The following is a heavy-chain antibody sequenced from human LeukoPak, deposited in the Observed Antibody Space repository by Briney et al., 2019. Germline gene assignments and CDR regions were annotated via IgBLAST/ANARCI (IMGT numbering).Heavy chain of an antibody. V-gene: IGHV1-69*13. CDR1: GGTFSSYA. Sequence: ASVKVSCKVSGGTFSSYAISWVRQAPGQGLEWMGGIIPIFGTANYAQKFQGRVTITADESTSTAYMELSSLRSEDTAVYYCARRGGANGDYYYYGMDVWGQGTTVTVSS. CDR3: ARRGGANGDYYYYGMDV. D-gene: IGHD4-17*01. J-gene: IGHJ6*02. CDR2: IIPIFGTA.